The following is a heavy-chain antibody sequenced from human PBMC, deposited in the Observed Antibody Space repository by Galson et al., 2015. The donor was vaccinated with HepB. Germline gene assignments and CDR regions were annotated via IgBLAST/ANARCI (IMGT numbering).Heavy chain of an antibody. Sequence: SVKVSCKASGYTFTGYYMHWVRQAPGQGLEWMGWINPNSGGTNYAQKFQGRVTMTRDTSISTAYMELSRLRSDDTAVYYCATLRDGTWNYGLFAFDIWGQGTMVTVSS. CDR2: INPNSGGT. J-gene: IGHJ3*02. V-gene: IGHV1-2*02. CDR1: GYTFTGYY. CDR3: ATLRDGTWNYGLFAFDI. D-gene: IGHD1-7*01.